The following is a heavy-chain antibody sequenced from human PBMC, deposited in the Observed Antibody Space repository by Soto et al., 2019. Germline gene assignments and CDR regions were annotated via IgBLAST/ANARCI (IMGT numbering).Heavy chain of an antibody. CDR1: GFTFSDYY. D-gene: IGHD3-3*01. V-gene: IGHV3-11*01. J-gene: IGHJ4*02. CDR2: ISSSGSTI. CDR3: ARDKWEGDYDFWSGYYFPYFDY. Sequence: GGSLRLSCAASGFTFSDYYMSWIRQAPGKGLEWVSYISSSGSTIYYADSVKGRFTISRDNAKNSLYLQMNSLRAEDTAVYYCARDKWEGDYDFWSGYYFPYFDYWGQGTLVTVSS.